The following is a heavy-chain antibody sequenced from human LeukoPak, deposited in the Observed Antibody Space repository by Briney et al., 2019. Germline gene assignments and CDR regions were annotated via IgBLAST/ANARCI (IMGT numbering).Heavy chain of an antibody. CDR3: TTSNGYSGGYY. CDR1: GFTFSNAW. CDR2: IKSKTDGGTT. Sequence: GGSLRLSCAASGFTFSNAWMSWVRQAPGKGLEWVGRIKSKTDGGTTDYAAPVKGRFTISREDSKNTLYLQMNSLKTEDTAVYYCTTSNGYSGGYYWGQGTLVTVSS. D-gene: IGHD5-12*01. V-gene: IGHV3-15*01. J-gene: IGHJ4*02.